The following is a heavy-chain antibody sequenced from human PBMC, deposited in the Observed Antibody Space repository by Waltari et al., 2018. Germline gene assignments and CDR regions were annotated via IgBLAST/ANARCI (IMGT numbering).Heavy chain of an antibody. Sequence: QLQLQESGPGLVKPSETLSLTCTVSGGSISSSSYYWGWIRQPPGKGLEWIGSIYYSGSTYNNPSLKSGVTISVDTSKNQFSLKLSSVTAADTAVYYCARYCSSTSCYGYYYYGMDVWGQGTTVTVSS. V-gene: IGHV4-39*01. D-gene: IGHD2-2*01. J-gene: IGHJ6*02. CDR2: IYYSGST. CDR3: ARYCSSTSCYGYYYYGMDV. CDR1: GGSISSSSYY.